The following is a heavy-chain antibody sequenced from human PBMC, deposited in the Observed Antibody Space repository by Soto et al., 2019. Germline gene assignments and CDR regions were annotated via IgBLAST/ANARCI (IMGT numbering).Heavy chain of an antibody. D-gene: IGHD5-18*01. CDR1: GFTFSSYA. Sequence: EVQLLDSGGRLVQPGGSLRLSCAASGFTFSSYAMSWVRQAPGKGLEWVSSISESGDSTSYAESVRGRFTISRDDSKNTLYLQMNXLXXEXXXXXXCAXXXIQGWTKGLYDHXGXGTXXTVSS. V-gene: IGHV3-23*01. J-gene: IGHJ4*01. CDR2: ISESGDST. CDR3: AXXXIQGWTKGLYDH.